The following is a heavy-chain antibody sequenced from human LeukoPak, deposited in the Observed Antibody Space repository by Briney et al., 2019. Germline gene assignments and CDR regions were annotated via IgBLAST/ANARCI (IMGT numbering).Heavy chain of an antibody. Sequence: ASVKVSCKASGYTFTSYGISWVLQAPGQGLEWMGWISAYNGNTNYAQKLQGRVTMTTDTSTSTAYMELRSLRSDDTAVYYCAGIAAAGTGVAYYYYGMDVWGQGTTVTVSS. J-gene: IGHJ6*01. D-gene: IGHD6-13*01. V-gene: IGHV1-18*01. CDR1: GYTFTSYG. CDR3: AGIAAAGTGVAYYYYGMDV. CDR2: ISAYNGNT.